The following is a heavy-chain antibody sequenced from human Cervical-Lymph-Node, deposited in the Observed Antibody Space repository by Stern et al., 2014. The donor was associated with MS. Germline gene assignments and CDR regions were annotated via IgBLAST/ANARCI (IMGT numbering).Heavy chain of an antibody. Sequence: EMQLVESGGGLVQPGGSLKLSCAASGILFSGGRMHWVPPSSGKGLGWIGRIRSKSNANTTTYAASVRGRFTISRDDSKNSAYLQMNSLKTEDTAVYYCVSDDSGWRNWGQGTLVTVSS. J-gene: IGHJ4*02. D-gene: IGHD3-10*01. CDR2: IRSKSNANTT. CDR3: VSDDSGWRN. V-gene: IGHV3-73*01. CDR1: GILFSGGR.